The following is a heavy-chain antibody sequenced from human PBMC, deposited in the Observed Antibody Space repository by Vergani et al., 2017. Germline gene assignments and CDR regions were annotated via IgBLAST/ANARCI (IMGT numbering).Heavy chain of an antibody. CDR3: ARLVGGYGSGWYGAFYGMDV. J-gene: IGHJ6*02. Sequence: QVVLQESGPGLVKASQTLSLTCTVSGDSISSSSYYWGWIRQPPGKGLEWIGNIYYSGSTYYNTSLKSRVTISVDTSKNQFSLKVSSVTAADTAVYYCARLVGGYGSGWYGAFYGMDVWGQGTTVTVSS. V-gene: IGHV4-39*01. CDR2: IYYSGST. CDR1: GDSISSSSYY. D-gene: IGHD6-19*01.